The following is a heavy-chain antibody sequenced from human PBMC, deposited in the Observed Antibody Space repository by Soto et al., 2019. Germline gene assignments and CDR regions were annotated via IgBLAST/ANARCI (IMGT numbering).Heavy chain of an antibody. D-gene: IGHD2-21*02. Sequence: EVQLVESGGGLVQPGGSLRLSCAASGFTFSSYWMSWVRQAPGKGLEWVANIKQDGSEKYYVDSVKGRFTISRDNAKNSLYLKMNSLRAEDTAVYYCARSGAVTAPLEANRPGYFDLWGRGTLVTVSS. V-gene: IGHV3-7*02. CDR3: ARSGAVTAPLEANRPGYFDL. CDR2: IKQDGSEK. CDR1: GFTFSSYW. J-gene: IGHJ2*01.